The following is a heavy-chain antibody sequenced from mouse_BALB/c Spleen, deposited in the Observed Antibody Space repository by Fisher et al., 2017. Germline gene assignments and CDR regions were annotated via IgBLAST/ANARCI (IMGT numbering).Heavy chain of an antibody. D-gene: IGHD1-1*01. J-gene: IGHJ4*01. Sequence: KFKGKATLTVDTSSSTAYMQLSSLTSEDSAVYYCTKAAYYGSTYYAMDYWGQGTSVTVSS. V-gene: IGHV1-55*01. CDR3: TKAAYYGSTYYAMDY.